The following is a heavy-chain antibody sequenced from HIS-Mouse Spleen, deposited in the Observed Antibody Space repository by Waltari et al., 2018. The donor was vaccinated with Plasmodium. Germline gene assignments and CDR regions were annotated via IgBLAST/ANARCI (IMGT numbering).Heavy chain of an antibody. CDR2: ISAYNGNT. CDR1: GSTFTSSG. Sequence: QVQLVQSGAEVKKPGASVKVSCNASGSTFTSSGTSWLRQAPGKGLEWMGGISAYNGNTNYEQKLQGRVTMTTDTSTSTAYMELRSLRSDDTAVYYCARLLPWVHGHFDYWGQGTLVTVSS. D-gene: IGHD1-26*01. CDR3: ARLLPWVHGHFDY. J-gene: IGHJ4*02. V-gene: IGHV1-18*01.